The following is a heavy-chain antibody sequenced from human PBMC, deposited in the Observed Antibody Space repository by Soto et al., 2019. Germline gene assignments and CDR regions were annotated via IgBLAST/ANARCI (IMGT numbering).Heavy chain of an antibody. V-gene: IGHV1-3*01. CDR1: GYSFSTYS. Sequence: QVQVVQSGAEVKKPGASVKVSCKASGYSFSTYSMHWVRQAPGQGLEWMGWVNGANGNTRYSQKFKDRVSIYRDKPASTGYMELSSLRYEDTAVYYCAREKGMEENYYYHGMDVWGPGTTVIVSS. D-gene: IGHD1-1*01. CDR3: AREKGMEENYYYHGMDV. CDR2: VNGANGNT. J-gene: IGHJ6*02.